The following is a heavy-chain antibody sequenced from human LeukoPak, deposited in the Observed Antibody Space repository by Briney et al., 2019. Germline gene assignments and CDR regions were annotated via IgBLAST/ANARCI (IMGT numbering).Heavy chain of an antibody. CDR1: GFTFSSYA. Sequence: PGRSLTLSCTAPGFTFSSYAIHWLRQAPGKGLEWVALVWHDGSNRYYADSVKGRFTISRDNSNNTVYLQMNSLRAEDPAVYYCARELFGSGSCPHYWGQGTLVTVSS. CDR2: VWHDGSNR. CDR3: ARELFGSGSCPHY. V-gene: IGHV3-33*01. J-gene: IGHJ4*02. D-gene: IGHD3-10*01.